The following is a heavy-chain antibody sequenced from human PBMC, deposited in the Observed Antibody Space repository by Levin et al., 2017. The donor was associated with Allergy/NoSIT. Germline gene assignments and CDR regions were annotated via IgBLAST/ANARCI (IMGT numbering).Heavy chain of an antibody. CDR1: GFTFSNYG. D-gene: IGHD5-18*01. CDR2: ISYDGTNK. CDR3: AKDLVRGDSYGYRVWGFDY. J-gene: IGHJ4*02. V-gene: IGHV3-30*18. Sequence: GGSLRLSCAASGFTFSNYGIHWVRQAPGKGLEWVAVISYDGTNKYYEDSVKGRFAISRDNLKNTLYLQMNSLRDEDTAVYYCAKDLVRGDSYGYRVWGFDYWGQGTLVTVSS.